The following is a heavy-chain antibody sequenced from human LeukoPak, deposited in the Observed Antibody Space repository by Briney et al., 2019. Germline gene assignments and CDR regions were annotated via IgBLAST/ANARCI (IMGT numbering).Heavy chain of an antibody. V-gene: IGHV1-18*01. CDR3: ARDRAIFGVVIMRYGMDV. D-gene: IGHD3-3*01. Sequence: ASVKVSCKASGYTFTSYGISWARQAPGQGLEWMAWISAYNGDTNYAQNLQGRVTMTTDTSTSTAYMELRSLRSDDTAVYYCARDRAIFGVVIMRYGMDVWGQGTTVTVS. CDR1: GYTFTSYG. CDR2: ISAYNGDT. J-gene: IGHJ6*02.